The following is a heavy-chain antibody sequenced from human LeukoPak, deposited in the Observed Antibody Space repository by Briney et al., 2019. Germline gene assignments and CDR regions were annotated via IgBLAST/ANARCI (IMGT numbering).Heavy chain of an antibody. Sequence: ASVKVSCKASGYTFTSYDINWVRQATGQGLEWMGWMNPNSGNTGYAQKFQGRVTITRNTSISTAYMELSSLRSEDTAVYYRARGGGSYYYYYYYMDVWDKGTTVTVSS. CDR2: MNPNSGNT. V-gene: IGHV1-8*03. CDR1: GYTFTSYD. J-gene: IGHJ6*03. D-gene: IGHD1-26*01. CDR3: ARGGGSYYYYYYYMDV.